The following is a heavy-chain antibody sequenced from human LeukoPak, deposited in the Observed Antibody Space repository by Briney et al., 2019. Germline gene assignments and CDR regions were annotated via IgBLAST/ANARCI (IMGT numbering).Heavy chain of an antibody. CDR2: ISYDGSNK. Sequence: PGRSLRLSCAASEFTFSSYGMHWVRQAPGKGLEWVAVISYDGSNKYYADSVKGLFTISRDNSKNTLYLQMTSLRAEDTAVYYCATSASRHCSSTSCYYYYGMDVWGQGTTVTVSS. J-gene: IGHJ6*02. CDR3: ATSASRHCSSTSCYYYYGMDV. D-gene: IGHD2-2*01. CDR1: EFTFSSYG. V-gene: IGHV3-30*03.